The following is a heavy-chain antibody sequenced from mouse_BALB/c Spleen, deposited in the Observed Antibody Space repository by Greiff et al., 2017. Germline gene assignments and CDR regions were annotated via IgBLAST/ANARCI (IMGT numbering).Heavy chain of an antibody. V-gene: IGHV5-15*02. CDR2: ISNLAYSI. CDR1: GFTFSDYG. CDR3: ARDQGAYYRNFDY. Sequence: EVKLMESGGGLVQPGGSRKLSCAASGFTFSDYGMAWVRQAPGKGPEWVAFISNLAYSIYYADTVTGRFTISRENAKNTLYLEMSSLRSEDTAMYYCARDQGAYYRNFDYWGQGTTLTVSS. J-gene: IGHJ2*01. D-gene: IGHD2-14*01.